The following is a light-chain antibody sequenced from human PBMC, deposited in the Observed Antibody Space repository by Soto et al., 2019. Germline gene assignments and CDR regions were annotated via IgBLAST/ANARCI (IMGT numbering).Light chain of an antibody. J-gene: IGLJ2*01. CDR1: SSDVGGYNY. V-gene: IGLV2-14*01. Sequence: QSALTQPASVSGSPGQSITISCTGTSSDVGGYNYVSWYQQHPGKAPKLMIYDVSNRPSGVSNRFSGSKSGNTASLTISGHQAEDEADYYCSSYTSSSTLALGGGTQLTVL. CDR2: DVS. CDR3: SSYTSSSTLA.